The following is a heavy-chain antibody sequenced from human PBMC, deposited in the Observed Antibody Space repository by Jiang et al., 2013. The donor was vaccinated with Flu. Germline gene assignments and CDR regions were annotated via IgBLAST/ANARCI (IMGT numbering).Heavy chain of an antibody. J-gene: IGHJ2*01. D-gene: IGHD3-22*01. Sequence: PGLVKPSETLSLTCTVSGGSISSYYWSWIRQPPGKGLEWIGYIYYSGSTNYNPSLKSRVTISVDTSKNQFSLKLSSVTAADTAVYYCARELGYYDSSGQLINWYFDLWGRGTLVTVSS. CDR3: ARELGYYDSSGQLINWYFDL. V-gene: IGHV4-59*01. CDR2: IYYSGST. CDR1: GGSISSYY.